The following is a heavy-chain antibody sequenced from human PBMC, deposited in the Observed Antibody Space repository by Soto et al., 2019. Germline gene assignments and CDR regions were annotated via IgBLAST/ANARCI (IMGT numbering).Heavy chain of an antibody. CDR1: GFTFGAYT. J-gene: IGHJ4*02. CDR3: ARDKKGPRSSGFYSDY. Sequence: GRSLRLSCAAFGFTFGAYTMHWVRQTPVKGLEWVSLISWDGILRFYADSVEGRFTMSRDKSKNSLNRQMSRLKTDYTAMYYCARDKKGPRSSGFYSDYWGQGTQVTVSS. V-gene: IGHV3-43*01. D-gene: IGHD3-3*01. CDR2: ISWDGILR.